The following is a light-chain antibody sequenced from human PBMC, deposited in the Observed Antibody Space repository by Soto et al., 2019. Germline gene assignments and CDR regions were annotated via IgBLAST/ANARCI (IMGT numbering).Light chain of an antibody. CDR2: GAS. Sequence: EIVLTQSPGTLSLSPGERATLSCRASQSVSSSYLAWYQQKPGQAPRLLIYGASSRATGIAARFSGSGSGTDFTLTISRLEPEDFAVYYCQQYGSSLLTFGGGTKVDIK. J-gene: IGKJ4*01. CDR3: QQYGSSLLT. CDR1: QSVSSSY. V-gene: IGKV3-20*01.